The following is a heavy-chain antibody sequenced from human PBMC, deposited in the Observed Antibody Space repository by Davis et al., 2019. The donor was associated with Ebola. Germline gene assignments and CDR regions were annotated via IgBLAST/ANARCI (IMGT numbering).Heavy chain of an antibody. CDR1: GFTFSSHW. V-gene: IGHV3-74*01. D-gene: IGHD3-10*01. CDR2: INSDGSST. Sequence: GESLKISCAASGFTFSSHWMHWVRQAPGKGLVWVSRINSDGSSTSYADSVKGRFTISRDNAKNTLYLQMNSLRAEDTAVYYCARNPYYGGNWGQGTLVTVSS. J-gene: IGHJ4*02. CDR3: ARNPYYGGN.